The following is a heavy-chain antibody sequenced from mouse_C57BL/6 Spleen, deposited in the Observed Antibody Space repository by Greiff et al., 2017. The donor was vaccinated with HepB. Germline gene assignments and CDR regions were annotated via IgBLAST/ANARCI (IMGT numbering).Heavy chain of an antibody. CDR1: GYTFTGYW. V-gene: IGHV1-9*01. Sequence: VQLQQSGAELMKPGVSVKLSCKATGYTFTGYWLEWVKQRPGHGLEWIGEILPGSGSTNYNEKFKGKATFTADTSSNTSYMQLSRLTTEESAIYYCARTGSYYAMDYWGQGTSVTVSS. CDR3: ARTGSYYAMDY. CDR2: ILPGSGST. J-gene: IGHJ4*01.